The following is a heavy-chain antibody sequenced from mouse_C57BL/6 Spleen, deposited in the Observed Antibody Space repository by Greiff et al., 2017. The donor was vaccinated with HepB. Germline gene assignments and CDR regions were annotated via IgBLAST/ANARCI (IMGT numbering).Heavy chain of an antibody. CDR3: ARSDDYDGDYYAMDY. D-gene: IGHD2-4*01. CDR2: IYPGDGDT. CDR1: GYAFSSSW. J-gene: IGHJ4*01. Sequence: QVQLQQSGPELVKPGASVKISCKASGYAFSSSWMNWVKQRPGKGLEWIGRIYPGDGDTNYNGKFKGKATRTADKSSSTAYMQLSSLTSEDSSVYFGARSDDYDGDYYAMDYWGQGPSVTVSS. V-gene: IGHV1-82*01.